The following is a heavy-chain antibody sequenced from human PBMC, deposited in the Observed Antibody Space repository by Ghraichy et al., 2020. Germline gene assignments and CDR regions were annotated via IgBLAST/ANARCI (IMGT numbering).Heavy chain of an antibody. CDR1: GFTFSSYG. V-gene: IGHV3-33*01. Sequence: SCAASGFTFSSYGMHWVRQAPGKGLEWVALIWYDGSSKYYADSVKGQFTISRDNSKNTLYLQMNSLSAEDTAVYYCARRGGDYINVDCWGQGTLVTVSS. CDR3: ARRGGDYINVDC. D-gene: IGHD4-11*01. J-gene: IGHJ4*02. CDR2: IWYDGSSK.